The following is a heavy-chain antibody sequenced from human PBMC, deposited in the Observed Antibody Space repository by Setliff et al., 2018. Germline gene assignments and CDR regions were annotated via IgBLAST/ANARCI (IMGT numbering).Heavy chain of an antibody. V-gene: IGHV3-48*01. J-gene: IGHJ4*02. CDR2: ISSSSRTI. CDR3: ARGHSSSWYSFDY. D-gene: IGHD6-13*01. Sequence: AGGSLRLSCAASGFTFSSYAITWVRQAPGKGLEWVSMISSSSRTIKHADSVKGRFTISRDNAKNSLSLQMNSLRAEDTAVYYCARGHSSSWYSFDYWGQGTLVTVSS. CDR1: GFTFSSYA.